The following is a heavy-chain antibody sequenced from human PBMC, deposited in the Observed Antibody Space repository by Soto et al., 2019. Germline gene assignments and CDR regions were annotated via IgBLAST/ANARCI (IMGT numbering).Heavy chain of an antibody. D-gene: IGHD4-17*01. CDR1: GFTFSSYG. V-gene: IGHV3-30*18. Sequence: GSLRLSCAASGFTFSSYGMHWVRQAPGKGLEWVAVISYDGSNKYYADSVKGRFTISRDNSKNTLYLQMNSLRAEDTAVYYCAKCTNDYGDYYFDYWGQGTLVTVSS. J-gene: IGHJ4*02. CDR2: ISYDGSNK. CDR3: AKCTNDYGDYYFDY.